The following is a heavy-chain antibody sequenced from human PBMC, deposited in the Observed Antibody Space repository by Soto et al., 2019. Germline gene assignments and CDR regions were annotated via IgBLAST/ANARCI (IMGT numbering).Heavy chain of an antibody. D-gene: IGHD2-15*01. V-gene: IGHV4-59*01. J-gene: IGHJ4*02. CDR1: GGSISSYY. CDR3: ARVGVGYCSGGSCYSVDY. Sequence: QVQLQESGPGLVKPSETLSLTCTVSGGSISSYYWSWIRQPPGNGLEWIGYIYYSGSTNYNPYPKSRDTSSVDTSKNQFALKLSSVTAADTAVYYGARVGVGYCSGGSCYSVDYWGQGTLVTVSS. CDR2: IYYSGST.